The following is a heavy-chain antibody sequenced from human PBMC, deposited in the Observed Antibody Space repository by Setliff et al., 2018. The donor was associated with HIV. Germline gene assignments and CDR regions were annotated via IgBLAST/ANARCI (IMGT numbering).Heavy chain of an antibody. V-gene: IGHV4-4*07. CDR1: GGSMSSYY. CDR2: VYTSGSI. D-gene: IGHD2-21*01. Sequence: PSETLSLTCSVSGGSMSSYYWSWIRQTASKGLEWIGRVYTSGSIIYNPSLRSRVTMSVDKSKNQFSLKLSSVTAADTAVYYCARVFPPTRGAPFGIPRGAFDIWGQGTMVTVSS. J-gene: IGHJ3*02. CDR3: ARVFPPTRGAPFGIPRGAFDI.